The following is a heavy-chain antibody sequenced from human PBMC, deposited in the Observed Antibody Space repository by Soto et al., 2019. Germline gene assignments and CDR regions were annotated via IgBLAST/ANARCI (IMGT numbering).Heavy chain of an antibody. CDR3: TRGWGYDSNDYYYAY. CDR1: GGTFSRHA. V-gene: IGHV1-69*01. J-gene: IGHJ4*02. D-gene: IGHD3-22*01. Sequence: QVQLVQSGAEVRKPGSSVKVSCKASGGTFSRHAISWVRQAPGQGLEWMGGIIPIFGTANHDQKFQGRVTIIADASTSTVYMELSSLRSEDTAMYYCTRGWGYDSNDYYYAYWGQGTLVIVSS. CDR2: IIPIFGTA.